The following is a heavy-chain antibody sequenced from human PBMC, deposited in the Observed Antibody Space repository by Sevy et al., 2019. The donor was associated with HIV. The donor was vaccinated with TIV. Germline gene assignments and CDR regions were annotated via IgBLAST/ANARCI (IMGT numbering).Heavy chain of an antibody. CDR1: GFTFSSYA. V-gene: IGHV3-23*01. J-gene: IGHJ3*02. Sequence: GGSLRLSCAASGFTFSSYAMSWVRQAPGKGLEWVSAIRGSGGSTYDADSVKGRFTISRDNSKNTLYLQMNSLRAEDTAVYYCAKDVISGSYGGAFDIWGQGTMVTVSS. D-gene: IGHD1-26*01. CDR2: IRGSGGST. CDR3: AKDVISGSYGGAFDI.